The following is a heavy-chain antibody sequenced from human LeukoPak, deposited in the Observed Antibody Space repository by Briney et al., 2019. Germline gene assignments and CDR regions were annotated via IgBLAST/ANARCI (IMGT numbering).Heavy chain of an antibody. J-gene: IGHJ6*02. CDR2: MNPNSGNT. V-gene: IGHV1-8*01. CDR1: VYTFPSYD. Sequence: ASVKVSCKASVYTFPSYDINWVRQATGQGLEWMGWMNPNSGNTGYAQKFQGRVTMTRNTSISTAYMELSSLRSGDTAVYYCARFIGSYDYYGMDVWGQGTTVTVSS. D-gene: IGHD3-16*02. CDR3: ARFIGSYDYYGMDV.